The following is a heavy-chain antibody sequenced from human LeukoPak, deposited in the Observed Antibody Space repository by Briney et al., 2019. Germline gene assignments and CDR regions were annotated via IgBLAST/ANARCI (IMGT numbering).Heavy chain of an antibody. CDR1: GFTFPRHA. D-gene: IGHD3-22*01. CDR2: NGGSGGRT. CDR3: AQELFDPSGCYSRFDN. Sequence: GGSLRLSCAASGFTFPRHAMSWVRQAPGKGLEWVASNGGSGGRTHYADSVKGRFTISRDNSQNTVYLHMNSLRADDTAVYYCAQELFDPSGCYSRFDNWGQGILVTVSS. J-gene: IGHJ4*02. V-gene: IGHV3-23*01.